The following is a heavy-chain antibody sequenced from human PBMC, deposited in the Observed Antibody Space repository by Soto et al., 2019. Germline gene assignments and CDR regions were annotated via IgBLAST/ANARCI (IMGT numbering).Heavy chain of an antibody. CDR3: AKDPTYDFWSGYYYYYYMDV. J-gene: IGHJ6*03. D-gene: IGHD3-3*01. V-gene: IGHV3-23*01. Sequence: GGSLRLSCAASGFTFSSYAMSWVRQAPGKGLEWVSAISGSGGSTYYADSVKGRFTISRDNSKNTLYLQMNSLRAEDTAVYYCAKDPTYDFWSGYYYYYYMDVWGKGTTVTVSS. CDR2: ISGSGGST. CDR1: GFTFSSYA.